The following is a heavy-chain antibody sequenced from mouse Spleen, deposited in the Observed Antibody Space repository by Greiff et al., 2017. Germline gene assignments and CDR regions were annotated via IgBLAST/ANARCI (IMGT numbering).Heavy chain of an antibody. J-gene: IGHJ4*01. CDR3: TRRRRDVYAMDY. CDR2: IRLKSDNYAT. Sequence: EVKLMESGGGLVQPGGSMKLSCVASGFTFSNYWMNWVRQSPEKGLEWVAQIRLKSDNYATHYAESVKGRFTISRDDSKSSVYLQMNNLRAEDTGIYYCTRRRRDVYAMDYWGQGTSVTVSS. D-gene: IGHD2-12*01. CDR1: GFTFSNYW. V-gene: IGHV6-3*01.